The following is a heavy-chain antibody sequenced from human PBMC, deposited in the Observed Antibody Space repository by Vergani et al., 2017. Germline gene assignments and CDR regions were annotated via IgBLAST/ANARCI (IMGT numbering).Heavy chain of an antibody. CDR2: FHHTGMT. J-gene: IGHJ4*02. CDR3: ARHLRGYSYGVFDY. V-gene: IGHV4-39*01. Sequence: QLHLQESGPGLVKPSETLSLTCTVSGGSITSSSYYWGWIRQPPGKGLEWIASFHHTGMTYNNPSLKSRVTISVDTSKNLISLKLNSVTAADTALYYCARHLRGYSYGVFDYWGQGREVTVSS. CDR1: GGSITSSSYY. D-gene: IGHD5-18*01.